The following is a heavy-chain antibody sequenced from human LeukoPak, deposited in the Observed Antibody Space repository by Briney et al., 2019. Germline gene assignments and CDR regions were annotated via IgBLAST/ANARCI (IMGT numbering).Heavy chain of an antibody. CDR3: ATSVAGSGSYYWVDY. Sequence: KPGRSLRLSCAASGFTFSSYGMHWVRQAPGKGLEWMGGFDPEDGETIYAQKFQGRVTMTEDTSTDTAYMELSSLRSEDTAVYYCATSVAGSGSYYWVDYWGQGTLVTVSS. CDR1: GFTFSSYG. CDR2: FDPEDGET. J-gene: IGHJ4*02. D-gene: IGHD1-26*01. V-gene: IGHV1-24*01.